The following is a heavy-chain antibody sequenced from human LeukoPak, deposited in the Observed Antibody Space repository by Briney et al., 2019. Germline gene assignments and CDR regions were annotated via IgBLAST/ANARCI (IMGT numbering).Heavy chain of an antibody. CDR1: GYSFTSYW. CDR2: IYPGDSDT. V-gene: IGHV5-51*01. D-gene: IGHD5-24*01. CDR3: ARLASRMATIIRPGTFDI. Sequence: GESLKISCKGSGYSFTSYWIGWVRQMPGKGLEWMGIIYPGDSDTRYRPSLQGQDTISADKSISTAYLQWSSLKASDTAMYYCARLASRMATIIRPGTFDIWGQGTMVTVSS. J-gene: IGHJ3*02.